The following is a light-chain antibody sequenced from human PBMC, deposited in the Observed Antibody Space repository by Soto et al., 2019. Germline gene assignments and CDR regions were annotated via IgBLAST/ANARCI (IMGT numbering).Light chain of an antibody. V-gene: IGLV1-44*01. Sequence: QSVLTQPPSASGTPGQRVTISCSGSSSNIGSPTVNWYQQLPGTAPKLLIYTNNQRPSGVPDRFSASKSGTSASLAISGLQSEDEADYYCAAWDDGLNGAVFGGGTQLTVL. CDR3: AAWDDGLNGAV. CDR2: TNN. CDR1: SSNIGSPT. J-gene: IGLJ7*01.